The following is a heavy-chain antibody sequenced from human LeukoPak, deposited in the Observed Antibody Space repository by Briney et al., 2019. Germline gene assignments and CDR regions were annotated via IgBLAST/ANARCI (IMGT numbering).Heavy chain of an antibody. V-gene: IGHV4-34*01. CDR2: INHSVKA. CDR3: ARAGGYCSGSGCYYWFDP. D-gene: IGHD2-15*01. Sequence: PSETLSLTCAVYGGSFRGYYWSWIRQPPGKGLEWIGEINHSVKANYNPFLKSRVTISVDTSKNQFSLNLTSVTAADTAVYYCARAGGYCSGSGCYYWFDPWGQGTLVTVSS. J-gene: IGHJ5*02. CDR1: GGSFRGYY.